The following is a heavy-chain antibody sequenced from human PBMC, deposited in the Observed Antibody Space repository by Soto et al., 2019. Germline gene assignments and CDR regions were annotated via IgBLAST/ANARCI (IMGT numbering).Heavy chain of an antibody. CDR3: AKVRGQAFDI. V-gene: IGHV4-31*03. CDR1: GVSINSGDYY. CDR2: IFYSGNT. D-gene: IGHD3-10*01. J-gene: IGHJ3*02. Sequence: QVQLQESGPGLVKPSQTLSLNCSVSGVSINSGDYYWSWIRQHAGQGLEWIGYIFYSGNTLYNSSLKSGVTISIDASKNQSSLEMSSVTAADTAVYYCAKVRGQAFDIRGQGTMVTVSS.